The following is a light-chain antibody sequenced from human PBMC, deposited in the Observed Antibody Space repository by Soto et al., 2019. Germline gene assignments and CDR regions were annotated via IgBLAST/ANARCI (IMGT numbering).Light chain of an antibody. V-gene: IGKV3-20*01. CDR2: GAS. Sequence: ENVLTQSPGTLSFSLGERATLSCRASQSISSTSLAWYQQKPGQAPRLLIYGASTRATGIPDRFSGSESGTDFTLTIIRLEPEDFVVYYCQQYGNSPLTFGQGTRLEIK. CDR3: QQYGNSPLT. J-gene: IGKJ5*01. CDR1: QSISSTS.